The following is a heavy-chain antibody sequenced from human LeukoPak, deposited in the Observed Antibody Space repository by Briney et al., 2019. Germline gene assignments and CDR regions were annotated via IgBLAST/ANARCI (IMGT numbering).Heavy chain of an antibody. V-gene: IGHV3-23*01. D-gene: IGHD3-22*01. J-gene: IGHJ6*03. CDR3: ARDPPSPYYDSTKPYYYYYMDV. CDR1: GFTFSSDA. Sequence: GGSLRLSCAASGFTFSSDAMSWVRQAPGKGLEWVSAISGSGGSTYYADSVKGRFTISRDNSKNTLYLQMNSLRAEDTAVYYCARDPPSPYYDSTKPYYYYYMDVWGKGTTVTVSS. CDR2: ISGSGGST.